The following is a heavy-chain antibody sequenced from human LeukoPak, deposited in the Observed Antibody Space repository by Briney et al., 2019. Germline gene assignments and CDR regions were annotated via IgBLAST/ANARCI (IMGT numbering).Heavy chain of an antibody. CDR3: ASYSSGWYGLFDY. J-gene: IGHJ4*02. CDR1: GGSISSYY. Sequence: TPSETLSLTCTVSGGSISSYYWSWIRQPPGKGLEWIGYIYYSGSTNYNPSLKSRVTISVDTPKNQFSLKLSSVTAADTAVYYCASYSSGWYGLFDYWGQGTLVTVSS. D-gene: IGHD6-19*01. CDR2: IYYSGST. V-gene: IGHV4-59*01.